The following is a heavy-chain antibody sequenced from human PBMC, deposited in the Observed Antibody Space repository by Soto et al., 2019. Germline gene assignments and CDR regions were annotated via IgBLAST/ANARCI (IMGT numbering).Heavy chain of an antibody. V-gene: IGHV4-31*03. CDR3: ARSSSRSSYFDY. CDR1: GGSISSGGYY. CDR2: IYYSGST. Sequence: TLSLTCTVSGGSISSGGYYWSWIRQHPGKGLEWIGYIYYSGSTYYNPSLKSRVTISVDTSKNQFSLKLSSVTAADTAVYYCARSSSRSSYFDYWGPGTLVTVSS. J-gene: IGHJ4*02. D-gene: IGHD3-10*01.